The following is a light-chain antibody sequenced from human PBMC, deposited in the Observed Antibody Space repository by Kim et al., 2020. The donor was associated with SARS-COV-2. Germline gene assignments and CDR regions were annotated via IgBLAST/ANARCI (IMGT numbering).Light chain of an antibody. CDR2: KDS. CDR3: QSADSSGTYEV. V-gene: IGLV3-25*03. Sequence: SYELTQPPSVSVSPGQTARITCSGDALPKQYAYWYKQKPGQAPVLVIYKDSERPSGIPERFSGSSSGTTVTLTISGVQAEDEADYYCQSADSSGTYEVFGGGTQLTVL. J-gene: IGLJ3*02. CDR1: ALPKQY.